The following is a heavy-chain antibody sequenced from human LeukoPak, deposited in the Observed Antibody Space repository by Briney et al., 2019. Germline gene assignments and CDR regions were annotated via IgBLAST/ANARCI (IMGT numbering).Heavy chain of an antibody. D-gene: IGHD6-19*01. CDR3: AKLSSLIAVAADFDY. Sequence: GGSLRLSCAASGFTFSSYAMHWVRQAPGKGLEWVAVISYDGSNKYYADSVKGRFTISRDNSKNTLYLQMNSLRAEDTAVYYCAKLSSLIAVAADFDYWGQGTLVTVSS. V-gene: IGHV3-30-3*02. CDR1: GFTFSSYA. J-gene: IGHJ4*02. CDR2: ISYDGSNK.